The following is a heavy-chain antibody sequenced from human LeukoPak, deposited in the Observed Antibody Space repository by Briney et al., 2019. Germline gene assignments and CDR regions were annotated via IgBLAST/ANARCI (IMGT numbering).Heavy chain of an antibody. CDR1: GGSISSYY. V-gene: IGHV4-59*01. Sequence: SETLSLTCTVSGGSISSYYWSWIRQPPGKGLEWIGYIYYSGSTNYNPSLKSRVTISVDTSKNQFSLKLSSVTAADTAVYYCARVESITIFGVVTRGEYYFDYWGQGTLVTVSS. CDR2: IYYSGST. CDR3: ARVESITIFGVVTRGEYYFDY. D-gene: IGHD3-3*01. J-gene: IGHJ4*02.